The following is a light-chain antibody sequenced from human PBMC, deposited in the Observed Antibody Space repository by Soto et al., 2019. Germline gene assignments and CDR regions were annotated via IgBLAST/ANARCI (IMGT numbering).Light chain of an antibody. J-gene: IGKJ1*01. CDR1: QSISSY. CDR3: QQSYCTPWT. V-gene: IGKV1-39*01. CDR2: AAS. Sequence: DIQMTQSPSSLSASVGDRVTITCRASQSISSYLNWYQQKPGKAPKLLIYAASSLQSGVPSRFSGSGSGTDFTLTICILQPEDFATYYCQQSYCTPWTFGQGTKVDIK.